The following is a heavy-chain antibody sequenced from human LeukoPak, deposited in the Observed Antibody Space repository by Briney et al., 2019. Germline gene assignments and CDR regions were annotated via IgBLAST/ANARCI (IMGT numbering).Heavy chain of an antibody. CDR2: INPNSGGT. V-gene: IGHV1-2*02. CDR1: GYAFTGYY. J-gene: IGHJ4*02. D-gene: IGHD2-2*01. CDR3: ARVAWDWYQLLSLHNDY. Sequence: ASVKVSCKASGYAFTGYYMHWVRQAPGQGLEWMGWINPNSGGTNYAQKFQGRVTMTRDTSISTAYMELSRLRSDDTAVYYCARVAWDWYQLLSLHNDYWGQGTLVTVSS.